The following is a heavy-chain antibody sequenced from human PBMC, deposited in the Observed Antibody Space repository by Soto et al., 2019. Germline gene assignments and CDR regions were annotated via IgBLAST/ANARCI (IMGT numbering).Heavy chain of an antibody. V-gene: IGHV1-18*01. CDR1: GYTFTSYG. D-gene: IGHD6-13*01. CDR2: ISAYNGNT. CDR3: ARDTGYNSSWDGWFDP. J-gene: IGHJ5*02. Sequence: QVQLVQSGAEVKKPGASVKVSCKASGYTFTSYGISWVRQAPGQGLEWMGWISAYNGNTNYAQKLQGRVTMTTDTSTSTGYMELRSLRSDDTAVYYCARDTGYNSSWDGWFDPWGQGTLVTVSS.